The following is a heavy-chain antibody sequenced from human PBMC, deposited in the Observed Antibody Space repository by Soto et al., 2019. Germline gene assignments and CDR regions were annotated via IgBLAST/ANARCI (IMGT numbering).Heavy chain of an antibody. CDR1: GGSISSYY. Sequence: SETLSLTCTVSGGSISSYYWSWIRRPPGKGLEWIGYIYYSGSTNYNPSLKSRVTISVDTSKNQFSLKLSSVTAADTAVYYCARDFTGYDGMDVWGQGTTVTVSS. D-gene: IGHD3-9*01. CDR3: ARDFTGYDGMDV. J-gene: IGHJ6*02. V-gene: IGHV4-59*01. CDR2: IYYSGST.